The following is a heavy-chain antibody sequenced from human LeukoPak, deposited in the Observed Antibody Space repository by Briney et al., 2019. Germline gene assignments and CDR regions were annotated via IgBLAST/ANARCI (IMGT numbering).Heavy chain of an antibody. CDR1: GFTFSSYS. CDR3: ARDRRYFDPGAFDI. V-gene: IGHV3-21*01. CDR2: ISSSSSYI. D-gene: IGHD3-9*01. J-gene: IGHJ3*02. Sequence: GGSLRLSCAASGFTFSSYSMNWVRQAPGKGLEWVSSISSSSSYIYYADSVKGRFTISRDNAKNSLYLQMNSLRAEDTAVYYCARDRRYFDPGAFDIWGQGTMVTVSS.